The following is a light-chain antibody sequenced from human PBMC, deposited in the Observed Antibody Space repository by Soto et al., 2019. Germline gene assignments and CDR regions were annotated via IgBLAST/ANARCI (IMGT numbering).Light chain of an antibody. V-gene: IGLV2-8*01. CDR1: SSDIGGYNS. Sequence: QSVLTQPPSASGSPGQSVTISCTGTSSDIGGYNSVSWYQHHPGKAPKLIIYEVTKRPSGVPDRFSGSKFGNTASLTVSGLQAEDEADYYCSSYAGSNNLVFGRGTKLTVL. J-gene: IGLJ2*01. CDR2: EVT. CDR3: SSYAGSNNLV.